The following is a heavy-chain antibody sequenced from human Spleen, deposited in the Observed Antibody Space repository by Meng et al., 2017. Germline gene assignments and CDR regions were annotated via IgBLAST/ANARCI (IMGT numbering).Heavy chain of an antibody. CDR1: GDSVSSNSAA. CDR3: AGVSVAGPAPVFDY. V-gene: IGHV6-1*01. CDR2: TYYRSRWYN. J-gene: IGHJ4*02. Sequence: QVQLQQSGPGLVKPLQTLPLTCAIPGDSVSSNSAAWSWIRQSPSRGLEWLGRTYYRSRWYNDYAVSVKSRITINPDTSKNQFSLQLNSVTPEDTAVYYCAGVSVAGPAPVFDYWGQGTLVTVSS. D-gene: IGHD6-19*01.